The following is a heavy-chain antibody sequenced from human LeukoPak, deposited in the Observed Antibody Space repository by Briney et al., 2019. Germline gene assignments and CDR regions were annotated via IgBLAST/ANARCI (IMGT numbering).Heavy chain of an antibody. CDR3: ARARGSWRAFDI. V-gene: IGHV4-34*01. D-gene: IGHD3-10*01. CDR2: INHSGST. Sequence: TSETLSLTCAVYGGSFSGYYWSWIRQPPGKGLEWIGEINHSGSTNYNPSLKSRVTISVDTSKNQFSLKLSSVTAADTAVYYCARARGSWRAFDIWGQGTMVTVSS. CDR1: GGSFSGYY. J-gene: IGHJ3*02.